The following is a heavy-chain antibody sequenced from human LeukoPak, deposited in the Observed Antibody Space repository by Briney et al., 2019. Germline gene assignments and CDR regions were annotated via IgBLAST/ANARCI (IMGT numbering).Heavy chain of an antibody. Sequence: PSETLSLTCTASGGSISSSSYYWGWIRQPPGKGLEWIGSIYYSGSTYYNPSLKSRVTISVDTSKNQFSLKLSSVTAADTAVYYCARAKSGSYFDFDYWGQGTLVTVSS. V-gene: IGHV4-39*07. CDR1: GGSISSSSYY. CDR3: ARAKSGSYFDFDY. CDR2: IYYSGST. J-gene: IGHJ4*02. D-gene: IGHD1-26*01.